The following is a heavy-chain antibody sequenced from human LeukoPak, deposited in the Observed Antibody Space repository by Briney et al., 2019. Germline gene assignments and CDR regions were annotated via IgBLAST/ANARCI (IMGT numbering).Heavy chain of an antibody. J-gene: IGHJ4*02. CDR1: GFTFSSYS. D-gene: IGHD3-10*01. CDR3: ARQNYYGSGSHGY. CDR2: IISSSSYI. Sequence: GGSLRLSCAASGFTFSSYSMNWVRQAPGKGLEWVSSIISSSSYIYYADSVKGRFTISRDNAKNSLYLQMNSLRAEDTAVYYSARQNYYGSGSHGYWGQGTLVTVSS. V-gene: IGHV3-21*01.